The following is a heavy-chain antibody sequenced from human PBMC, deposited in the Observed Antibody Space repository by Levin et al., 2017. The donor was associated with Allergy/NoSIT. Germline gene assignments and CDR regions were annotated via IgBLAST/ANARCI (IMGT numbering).Heavy chain of an antibody. Sequence: SETLSLTCTVSGGSVSSGSYYWSWIRQPPGKGLEWIGYIYYSGSTNYNPSLKSRVTISVDTSKNQFSLKLSSVTAADTAVYYCASGFGVASSDYWGQGTLVTVSS. CDR3: ASGFGVASSDY. CDR2: IYYSGST. V-gene: IGHV4-61*01. CDR1: GGSVSSGSYY. J-gene: IGHJ4*02. D-gene: IGHD3-3*01.